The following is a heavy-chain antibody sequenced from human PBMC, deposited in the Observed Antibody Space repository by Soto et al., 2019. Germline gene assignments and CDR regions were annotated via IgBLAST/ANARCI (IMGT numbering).Heavy chain of an antibody. V-gene: IGHV3-30*18. J-gene: IGHJ6*02. CDR1: GFTFSSYG. D-gene: IGHD7-27*01. Sequence: QVQLVESGGGVVQPGRSLRLSCAASGFTFSSYGMHWVRQAPGKGLEWVAVISYDGSNKYYADSVKGRFTISRDNSKNTLYLQMTSLRAEDTAVYYCAKDLLGPGRAYGMDVWCQGTTVTVSS. CDR2: ISYDGSNK. CDR3: AKDLLGPGRAYGMDV.